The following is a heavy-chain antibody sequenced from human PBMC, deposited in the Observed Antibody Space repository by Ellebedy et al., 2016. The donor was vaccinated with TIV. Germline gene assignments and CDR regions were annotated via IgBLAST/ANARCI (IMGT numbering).Heavy chain of an antibody. Sequence: AASVKVSCKASGYTFTSYAMHWVRQAPGQRLEWMGWINAGNGNTKYSQKFQGRVTITRDTSASTAYMELSSLRSEDTAVYYCARDRDYGTFDYWGQGTPVTVSS. CDR1: GYTFTSYA. CDR2: INAGNGNT. V-gene: IGHV1-3*01. J-gene: IGHJ4*02. CDR3: ARDRDYGTFDY. D-gene: IGHD4-17*01.